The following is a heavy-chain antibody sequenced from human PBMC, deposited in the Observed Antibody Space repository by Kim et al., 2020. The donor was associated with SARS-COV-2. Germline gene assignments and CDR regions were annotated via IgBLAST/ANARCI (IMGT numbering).Heavy chain of an antibody. V-gene: IGHV1-46*01. Sequence: SYAQKFQGRVTMTRDTSTSTVYMELSSLRSEDTAVYYCARDLGVAARIGYWGQGTLVTVSS. J-gene: IGHJ4*02. D-gene: IGHD6-6*01. CDR3: ARDLGVAARIGY.